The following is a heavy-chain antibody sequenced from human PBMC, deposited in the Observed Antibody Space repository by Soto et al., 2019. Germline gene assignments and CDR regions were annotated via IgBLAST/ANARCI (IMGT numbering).Heavy chain of an antibody. Sequence: EVQLLESGGGLVQPGGSLRHSCAVSGFTFSSHAMSWVRQAPGKGLECVSSITGSGDSTYYADSVKGRFTISRDKSKSTLYPQLNSLRAEDTAVYDCAKDLKFSGWLSAQTFDYWGQGTQVTVSS. CDR1: GFTFSSHA. CDR2: ITGSGDST. CDR3: AKDLKFSGWLSAQTFDY. J-gene: IGHJ4*02. V-gene: IGHV3-23*01. D-gene: IGHD6-19*01.